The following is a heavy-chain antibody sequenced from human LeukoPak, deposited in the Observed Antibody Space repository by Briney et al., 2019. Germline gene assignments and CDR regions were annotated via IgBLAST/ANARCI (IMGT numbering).Heavy chain of an antibody. J-gene: IGHJ6*03. Sequence: PGGSLRLSCAASGFTFSDYYMSWIRQAPGKGLEWVSSISGSSSYIYYADSVKGRFTISRDNAKNSLYLQMNSLRAEDTAVYYCARLMWELPPHYYYMDVWGKGTTVTISS. CDR1: GFTFSDYY. CDR2: ISGSSSYI. V-gene: IGHV3-11*06. D-gene: IGHD1-26*01. CDR3: ARLMWELPPHYYYMDV.